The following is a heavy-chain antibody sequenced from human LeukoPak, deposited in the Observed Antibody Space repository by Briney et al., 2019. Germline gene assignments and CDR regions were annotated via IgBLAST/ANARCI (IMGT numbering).Heavy chain of an antibody. D-gene: IGHD5-18*01. Sequence: GGSLRLSCAASGFTFSTYIMNWVRQAPGRGLEWVSSISSSSDYIYYVDSVKGRFTISRDNAKNSLYLQMNSLRAEDTAVYYCARGYIKFDYWGQGTLATVSS. CDR3: ARGYIKFDY. J-gene: IGHJ4*02. CDR1: GFTFSTYI. CDR2: ISSSSDYI. V-gene: IGHV3-21*01.